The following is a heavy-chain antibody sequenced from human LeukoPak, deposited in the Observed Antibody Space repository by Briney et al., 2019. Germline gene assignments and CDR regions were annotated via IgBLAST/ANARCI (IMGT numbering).Heavy chain of an antibody. CDR1: GYTSTGYY. J-gene: IGHJ4*02. Sequence: ASVKVSCKASGYTSTGYYMHWVRQAPGQGLEWVGWINPNSGGTNYAQKFQGRVTMTRDTSISTAYMELSRLRSDDTAVYYCARDTRGYSGYDERDYWGQGTLVTVSS. CDR2: INPNSGGT. V-gene: IGHV1-2*02. D-gene: IGHD5-12*01. CDR3: ARDTRGYSGYDERDY.